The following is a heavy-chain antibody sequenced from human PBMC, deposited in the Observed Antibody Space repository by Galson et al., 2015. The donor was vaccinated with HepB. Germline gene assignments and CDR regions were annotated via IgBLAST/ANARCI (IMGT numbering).Heavy chain of an antibody. CDR3: ARLGFYGSGSYYNMTLYHYFDY. Sequence: QSGAEVKKPGESLKISCKGSGYSFTSYWIGWVRQMPGKGLEWMGIIYPGDSDTRYSPSFQGQVTISADKSISTAYLQWSSLKASDTAMYYCARLGFYGSGSYYNMTLYHYFDYWGQGTLVTVSS. CDR2: IYPGDSDT. V-gene: IGHV5-51*03. CDR1: GYSFTSYW. D-gene: IGHD3-10*01. J-gene: IGHJ4*02.